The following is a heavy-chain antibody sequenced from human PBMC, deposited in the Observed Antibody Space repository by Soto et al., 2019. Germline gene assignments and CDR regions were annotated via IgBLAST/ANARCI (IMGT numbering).Heavy chain of an antibody. CDR3: ATYDYGVLMYDY. V-gene: IGHV4-59*01. Sequence: QVQLQESGPGLVKPSETLSLTCTVSGGSISSYYWSWIRQPPGKGLEWIGYISYSGNTNYNPSLKSRVTISVDTSKNQFSLKLSSVTAADTAVYYCATYDYGVLMYDYWGQGTLVTVSS. CDR1: GGSISSYY. J-gene: IGHJ4*02. CDR2: ISYSGNT. D-gene: IGHD4-17*01.